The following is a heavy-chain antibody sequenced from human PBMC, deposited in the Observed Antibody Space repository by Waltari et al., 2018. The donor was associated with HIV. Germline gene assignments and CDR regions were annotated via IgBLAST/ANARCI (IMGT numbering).Heavy chain of an antibody. V-gene: IGHV1-8*01. CDR1: GYSFPSYD. CDR2: MNPNSGNT. J-gene: IGHJ5*02. CDR3: ARGIRRDCYWCDP. D-gene: IGHD2-21*02. Sequence: QVQLVQSGAEVKKPGAAVKVSCKASGYSFPSYDCNWVRQASGHGLEWLGWMNPNSGNTGYAQKFQGRVTMTSNTSISTSYMELSSLRSEDTAVYYCARGIRRDCYWCDPWGQGTLVTVSS.